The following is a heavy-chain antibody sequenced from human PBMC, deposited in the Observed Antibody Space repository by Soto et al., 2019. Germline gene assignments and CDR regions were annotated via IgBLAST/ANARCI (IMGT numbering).Heavy chain of an antibody. CDR3: GGHSDGMDV. D-gene: IGHD5-18*01. J-gene: IGHJ6*02. Sequence: PRGALILSCAASEFIFSSYGMHWVRQAPGKGLEWVAVIWYDGSSKYYADSVKGRFTISRDNSKNTLYLQMNSLRAEDTAVYYCGGHSDGMDVWGQGTTVTVSS. CDR2: IWYDGSSK. V-gene: IGHV3-33*01. CDR1: EFIFSSYG.